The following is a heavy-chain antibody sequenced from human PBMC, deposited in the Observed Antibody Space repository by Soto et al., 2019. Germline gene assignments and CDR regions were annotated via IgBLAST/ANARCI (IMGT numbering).Heavy chain of an antibody. Sequence: QVQLQESGPGLVKPSETLSFSCSVSGGPISGSSWTWSRQPPGKGLEWIGYIYDTGGTMYSPSRKRPVTISVDPYRSHLSLHLPSVTAADTGVYYCARLEEHFIWYFDYWGQGTLVTVSS. CDR3: ARLEEHFIWYFDY. J-gene: IGHJ4*02. CDR2: IYDTGGT. CDR1: GGPISGSS. D-gene: IGHD1-1*01. V-gene: IGHV4-59*01.